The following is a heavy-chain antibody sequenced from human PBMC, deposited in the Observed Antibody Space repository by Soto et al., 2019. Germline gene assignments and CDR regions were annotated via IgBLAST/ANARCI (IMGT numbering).Heavy chain of an antibody. D-gene: IGHD5-18*01. CDR1: GGSISSSSYY. J-gene: IGHJ4*02. CDR2: IYYSGST. Sequence: KPSETLSLTCTVSGGSISSSSYYWGWIRQPPGKGLEWIGSIYYSGSTYYNPSLKSRVTISVDTSKNQFSLKLSSVTAADTAVYYCASGYLVYYFDYWGQGTLVTVSS. V-gene: IGHV4-39*01. CDR3: ASGYLVYYFDY.